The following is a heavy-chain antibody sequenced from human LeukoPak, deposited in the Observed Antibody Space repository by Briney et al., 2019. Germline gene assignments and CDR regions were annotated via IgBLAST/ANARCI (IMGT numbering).Heavy chain of an antibody. D-gene: IGHD3-16*01. Sequence: SETLSLTCAVYGGSFSGYYWSWIRQPPGKGLEWIGEINHSGSTYYNPSLKSRVTISLDTSTNQFSLRLTSATAADTAVYYCARPLDTSLANPFDIWGHGTMVTVSS. J-gene: IGHJ3*02. CDR3: ARPLDTSLANPFDI. CDR1: GGSFSGYY. V-gene: IGHV4-34*01. CDR2: INHSGST.